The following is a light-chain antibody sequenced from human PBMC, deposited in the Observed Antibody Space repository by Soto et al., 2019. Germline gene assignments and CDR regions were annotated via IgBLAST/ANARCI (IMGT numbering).Light chain of an antibody. Sequence: DIPMTQSPSTLSASVGDRVTITCRASQSIASLLAWYQQKPGKAPKLLIYKASSLESGVPSRFSGSGSGTEFTLTITSLQPDDFATYYCQQYSSYPPMYTFGQGTKLEL. J-gene: IGKJ2*01. CDR3: QQYSSYPPMYT. CDR2: KAS. CDR1: QSIASL. V-gene: IGKV1-5*03.